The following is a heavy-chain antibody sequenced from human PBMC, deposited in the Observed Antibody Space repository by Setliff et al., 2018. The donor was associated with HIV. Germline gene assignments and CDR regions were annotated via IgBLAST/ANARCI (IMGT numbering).Heavy chain of an antibody. CDR3: ATLMSSRYQQYGGYFDS. Sequence: HPGGSLRLSCVVSGFPFSSYSMNWVRQAPGKGLEWVASINQDGSEKYYLNSLKGRFFIFRDNAKNSLYLQMNSLRAEDTAVYYCATLMSSRYQQYGGYFDSWGQGTLVTVSS. V-gene: IGHV3-7*01. CDR1: GFPFSSYS. CDR2: INQDGSEK. D-gene: IGHD3-16*01. J-gene: IGHJ4*02.